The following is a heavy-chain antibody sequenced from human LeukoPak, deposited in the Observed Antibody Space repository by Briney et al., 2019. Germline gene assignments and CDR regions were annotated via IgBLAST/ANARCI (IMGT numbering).Heavy chain of an antibody. Sequence: ASVTVSFKTSVYTFTSYDISWVRQAPGQGPEWLGWINTNNGNTHYAQSLQDRVTLTTDTSTSTAYMELRSLKSDDTAIYYCARGVSGVTPPWGQGTLVIVSS. V-gene: IGHV1-18*01. J-gene: IGHJ5*02. D-gene: IGHD4-23*01. CDR2: INTNNGNT. CDR3: ARGVSGVTPP. CDR1: VYTFTSYD.